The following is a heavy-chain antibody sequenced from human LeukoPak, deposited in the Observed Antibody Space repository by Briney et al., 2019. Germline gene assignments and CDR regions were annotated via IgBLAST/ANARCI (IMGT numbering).Heavy chain of an antibody. J-gene: IGHJ4*02. D-gene: IGHD2-2*02. CDR3: ARALGVVVPAVIPPFDY. V-gene: IGHV3-48*01. Sequence: PGGSLRLSCAASGFTFSSYSMNWVRQAPGRGLEWVSYISSSSSTIYYADSVKGRFTISRDNAKNSLYLQMNSLRAEDTAVYYCARALGVVVPAVIPPFDYWGQGTLVTVSS. CDR1: GFTFSSYS. CDR2: ISSSSSTI.